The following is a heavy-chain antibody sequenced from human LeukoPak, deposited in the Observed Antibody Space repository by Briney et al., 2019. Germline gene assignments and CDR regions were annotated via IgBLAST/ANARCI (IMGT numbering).Heavy chain of an antibody. J-gene: IGHJ4*02. CDR2: IEEDGSDK. CDR3: ARDTYRFFDY. D-gene: IGHD3-16*02. CDR1: TFTFSNYW. Sequence: PGGSLRLSCAASTFTFSNYWMGWVRRAPGKGLEWVASIEEDGSDKYYADSVKGRFTISRDNAKNSLYLQMNSLRAEDTAVYYCARDTYRFFDYWGQGTLVTVSS. V-gene: IGHV3-7*01.